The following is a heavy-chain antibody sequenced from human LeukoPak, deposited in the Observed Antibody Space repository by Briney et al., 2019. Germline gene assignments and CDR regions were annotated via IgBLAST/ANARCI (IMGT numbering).Heavy chain of an antibody. CDR1: GGSISSSSYY. V-gene: IGHV4-39*07. D-gene: IGHD3-10*01. Sequence: LETLSLTCTVSGGSISSSSYYWGWIRQPPGKGLEWIGSIYYSGSTYYNPSLKSRVTISVDTSKNQFFLKLSSVTAADTTVYYCASSSRDLILDYWGQGTTVTVSS. CDR2: IYYSGST. CDR3: ASSSRDLILDY. J-gene: IGHJ4*03.